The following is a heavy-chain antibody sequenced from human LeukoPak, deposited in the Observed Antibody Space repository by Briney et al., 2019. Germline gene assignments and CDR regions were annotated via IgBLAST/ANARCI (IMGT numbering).Heavy chain of an antibody. Sequence: PGGSLRLSCAASGLTFSSYWMSWVRQAPGKGLEWVANIKQDGSEKYYVDSVKGRFTISRDNAKNSLYLQMNSLRAEDTAVYYCARDYYDSSGYQNFDYWGQGTLVTVSS. CDR3: ARDYYDSSGYQNFDY. CDR2: IKQDGSEK. J-gene: IGHJ4*02. D-gene: IGHD3-22*01. CDR1: GLTFSSYW. V-gene: IGHV3-7*03.